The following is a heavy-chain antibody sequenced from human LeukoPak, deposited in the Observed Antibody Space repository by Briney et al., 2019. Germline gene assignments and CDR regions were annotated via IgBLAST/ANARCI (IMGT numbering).Heavy chain of an antibody. V-gene: IGHV3-23*01. J-gene: IGHJ4*02. CDR3: AKEFHIFGAYYFDY. Sequence: GGSLRLSCAASGFTFSSYAMSWVRQAPGKGLEWVSTISGSGGSTYYADPVKGRFTISRDDSKNTLYLQMNSLRAEDTAVYYCAKEFHIFGAYYFDYWGQGTLVTVSS. CDR2: ISGSGGST. D-gene: IGHD3-3*02. CDR1: GFTFSSYA.